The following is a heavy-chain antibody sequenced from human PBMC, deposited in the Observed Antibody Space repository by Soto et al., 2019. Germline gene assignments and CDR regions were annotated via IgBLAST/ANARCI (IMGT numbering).Heavy chain of an antibody. D-gene: IGHD2-15*01. CDR2: IVPLFSTP. V-gene: IGHV1-69*01. CDR3: AVGYCNGGSCFGYYYGMDV. Sequence: QVPLVQSGAEVKKPGSSVKVSCKASGGTFSSYAFSWVRQAPGQRLEWMGGIVPLFSTPNYAQKFQGRVTITADESTSTAYMELRSLRSEDTALYYCAVGYCNGGSCFGYYYGMDVWGQGTTVIVSS. CDR1: GGTFSSYA. J-gene: IGHJ6*02.